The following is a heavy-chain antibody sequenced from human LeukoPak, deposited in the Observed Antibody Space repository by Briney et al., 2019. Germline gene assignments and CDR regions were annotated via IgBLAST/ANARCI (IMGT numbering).Heavy chain of an antibody. CDR1: GGSISSYY. V-gene: IGHV4-59*12. CDR3: ARGNGRFGELTY. Sequence: SETLSLTCTVSGGSISSYYWSWIRQPPGKGLEWIGYIYHSGSTYYNPSLKSRVTISVDRSKNQFSLKLSSVTAADTAVYYCARGNGRFGELTYWGQGTLVTVSS. J-gene: IGHJ4*02. D-gene: IGHD3-10*01. CDR2: IYHSGST.